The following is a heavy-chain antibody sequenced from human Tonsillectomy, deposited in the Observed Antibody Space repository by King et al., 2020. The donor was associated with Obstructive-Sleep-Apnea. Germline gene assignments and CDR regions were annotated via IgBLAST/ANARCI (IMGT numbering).Heavy chain of an antibody. CDR2: MNPNNGNT. J-gene: IGHJ4*02. CDR3: ARVGRYGDYFDY. V-gene: IGHV1-8*01. D-gene: IGHD4-17*01. CDR1: GYTFTSYD. Sequence: QLVQSGAEVKKPGASVKVSCKASGYTFTSYDVNWVRQATGQGLEWMGWMNPNNGNTGYEQKFQGRVTMTRNTSVSTAYMELSSLRSEDMAVYYCARVGRYGDYFDYWGQGTLVTVSS.